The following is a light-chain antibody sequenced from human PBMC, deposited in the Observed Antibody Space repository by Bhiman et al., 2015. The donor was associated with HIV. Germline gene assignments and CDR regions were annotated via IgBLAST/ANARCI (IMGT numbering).Light chain of an antibody. CDR3: QAWDSSTGGYV. CDR2: GKN. CDR1: SLRNYY. V-gene: IGLV3-19*01. Sequence: SSELTQDPAVSVALGQTVRITCQGDSLRNYYASWSQQRPGQAPVLVIYGKNNRPSGIPDRFSGSNSGNTATLTISGTQAMDEADYYCQAWDSSTGGYVFGTGTKVTVL. J-gene: IGLJ1*01.